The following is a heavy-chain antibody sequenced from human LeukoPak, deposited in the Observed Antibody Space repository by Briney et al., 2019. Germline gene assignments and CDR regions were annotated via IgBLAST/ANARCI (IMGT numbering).Heavy chain of an antibody. CDR1: GFTFSSYE. J-gene: IGHJ5*02. D-gene: IGHD3-3*01. Sequence: GGSLRLSCAASGFTFSSYEMNWVRQAPGKGLEWVSYISSSGSTIYYADSVKGRFTISRDNAKNSLYLQMNSLRAEDTAVYYCARNTIFGVVSLGFISWFDPWGQGTLVTVSS. CDR3: ARNTIFGVVSLGFISWFDP. V-gene: IGHV3-48*03. CDR2: ISSSGSTI.